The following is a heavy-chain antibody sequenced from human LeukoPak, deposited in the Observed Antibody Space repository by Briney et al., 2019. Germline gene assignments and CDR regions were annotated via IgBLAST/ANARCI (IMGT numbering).Heavy chain of an antibody. J-gene: IGHJ4*02. Sequence: GGSLRLSCAASGFTFSSYGMHWVRQAPGKGLEWVAFIRYDGSNKYYADSVKGRFTISRDNSKNTLYLQMNSLRAEDTAVYYCAKGDPSTRIKNRNWYSGSHGPSGYWGQGTLVTVSS. CDR2: IRYDGSNK. V-gene: IGHV3-30*02. CDR3: AKGDPSTRIKNRNWYSGSHGPSGY. CDR1: GFTFSSYG. D-gene: IGHD1-26*01.